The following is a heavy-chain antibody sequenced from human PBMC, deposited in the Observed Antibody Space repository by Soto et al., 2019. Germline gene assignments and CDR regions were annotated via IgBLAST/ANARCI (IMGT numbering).Heavy chain of an antibody. CDR3: ARRGSGFGELSWAYYFAY. V-gene: IGHV4-30-4*01. Sequence: LSLTCAVSGGSISSTDWWTWVRQPPGKGLEWIGYIYYSGSTYYNPSLKSRVTISVDTSKNQFSLKLSSVTAADTAVYYCARRGSGFGELSWAYYFAYWGQGTLVTVSS. CDR1: GGSISSTDW. J-gene: IGHJ4*02. CDR2: IYYSGST. D-gene: IGHD3-10*01.